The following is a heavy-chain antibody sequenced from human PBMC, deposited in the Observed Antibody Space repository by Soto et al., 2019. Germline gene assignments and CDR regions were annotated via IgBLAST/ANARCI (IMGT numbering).Heavy chain of an antibody. CDR1: EFTFSNY. J-gene: IGHJ5*02. CDR2: IYNDDVT. V-gene: IGHV3-66*01. CDR3: ARDFDTAWAKWFDQ. Sequence: GGSLRLSCAASEFTFSNYMTWVRQAPGKGLEWVSVIYNDDVTYYADSVKGRFTIFRDNSKNTLYLQMNSLRADDTAVYYCARDFDTAWAKWFDQWGQGTLVTVSS. D-gene: IGHD5-18*01.